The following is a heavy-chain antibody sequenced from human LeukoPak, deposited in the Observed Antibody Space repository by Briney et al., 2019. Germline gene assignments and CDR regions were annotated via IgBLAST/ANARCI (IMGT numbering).Heavy chain of an antibody. CDR1: GFTFSDYY. Sequence: PGGSLRLSCAASGFTFSDYYMSWIRQAPGKGLEWVSYITNTGSTIHYADSVRGRFTISRDNAKNSLYLQMNSLRAEDTAVYYCARNLGYCSGGNCYYFDPWGQGTLVTVSS. J-gene: IGHJ5*02. CDR2: ITNTGSTI. D-gene: IGHD2-15*01. V-gene: IGHV3-11*04. CDR3: ARNLGYCSGGNCYYFDP.